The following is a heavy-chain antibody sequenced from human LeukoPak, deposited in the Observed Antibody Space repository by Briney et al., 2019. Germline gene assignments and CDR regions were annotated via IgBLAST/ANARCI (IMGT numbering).Heavy chain of an antibody. D-gene: IGHD3-16*02. CDR2: IYYSGST. V-gene: IGHV4-30-4*01. Sequence: PSETLSLTCTVSGGSISSVDYYWSWIRQPPGKGLEWIGYIYYSGSTYYNPSLKSRVTISVDTSKNQFSLKLSSVTAADTAVYYCARGRNYDYVWGSYRYWPRGGFDYWGQGTLVTVSS. CDR3: ARGRNYDYVWGSYRYWPRGGFDY. J-gene: IGHJ4*02. CDR1: GGSISSVDYY.